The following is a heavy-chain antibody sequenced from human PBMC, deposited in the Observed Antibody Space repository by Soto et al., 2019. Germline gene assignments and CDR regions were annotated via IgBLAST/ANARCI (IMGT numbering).Heavy chain of an antibody. CDR1: GFMFENYA. D-gene: IGHD2-8*01. CDR3: AKGKSENGVDWLDP. Sequence: GGSLRLSCAASGFMFENYAMIWVRQAPGKGLEWVATVRGNSYGAYYADSVRRRFIISRDNSKNTMSLQLNSLRDDDTAIYYCAKGKSENGVDWLDPWGPGTLVTVSS. J-gene: IGHJ5*02. CDR2: VRGNSYGA. V-gene: IGHV3-23*01.